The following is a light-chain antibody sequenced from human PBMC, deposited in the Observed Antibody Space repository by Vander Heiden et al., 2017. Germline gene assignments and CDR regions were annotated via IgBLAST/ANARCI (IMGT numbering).Light chain of an antibody. J-gene: IGLJ2*01. CDR1: SLNKFF. V-gene: IGLV3-19*01. Sequence: SSELTQDPAVSVALGQTVRITCQGDSLNKFFANWYRQRPGQAPVLVLYGENNRASGTPDRFSGSSSGNTASLTISEIQAEDEADYYCNSRDSSGNRVVFGGGTRLTVL. CDR2: GEN. CDR3: NSRDSSGNRVV.